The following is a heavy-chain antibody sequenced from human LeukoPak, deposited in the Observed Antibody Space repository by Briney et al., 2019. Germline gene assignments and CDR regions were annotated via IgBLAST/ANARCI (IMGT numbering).Heavy chain of an antibody. V-gene: IGHV3-30*02. CDR3: AKDRDYVWGSYRSGGPLDY. CDR2: IRYDGSNK. J-gene: IGHJ4*02. CDR1: GFTFSSYA. Sequence: GGSLRLSCAASGFTFSSYAMHWVRQAPGKGLEWVAFIRYDGSNKYYADSVKGRFTISRDNSKNTLYLQMNSLRAEDTAVYYCAKDRDYVWGSYRSGGPLDYWGQGTLVTVSS. D-gene: IGHD3-16*02.